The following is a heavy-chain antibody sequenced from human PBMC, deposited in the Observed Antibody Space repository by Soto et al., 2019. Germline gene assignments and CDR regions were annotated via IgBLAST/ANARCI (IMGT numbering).Heavy chain of an antibody. J-gene: IGHJ6*02. Sequence: EVQLVESGGGLVKPGGSLRLSCAASAFSFTGAWMTWVRQAPGKGLEWVGRIKSKSDGGTTDYAAPVKGRFTISRDDSQHILYLQMSNLRTEDTALYYCSTVLGVYGLDIWGQGTTVTVSS. D-gene: IGHD3-10*01. V-gene: IGHV3-15*01. CDR2: IKSKSDGGTT. CDR3: STVLGVYGLDI. CDR1: AFSFTGAW.